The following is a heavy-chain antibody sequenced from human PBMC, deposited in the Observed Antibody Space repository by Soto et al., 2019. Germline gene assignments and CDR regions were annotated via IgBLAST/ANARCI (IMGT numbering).Heavy chain of an antibody. Sequence: QVQLVESGGGVVQPGRSLRLSCAASGFTFSSYGMHWVRQAPGKGLEWVAVISYDGSNKYYADSVKGRFTISRDNSKNTLYLQMISLRAEDTAVYYCAKESSRAGYYYSGMDVWGQGTKVTVSS. J-gene: IGHJ6*02. V-gene: IGHV3-30*18. CDR3: AKESSRAGYYYSGMDV. D-gene: IGHD6-13*01. CDR2: ISYDGSNK. CDR1: GFTFSSYG.